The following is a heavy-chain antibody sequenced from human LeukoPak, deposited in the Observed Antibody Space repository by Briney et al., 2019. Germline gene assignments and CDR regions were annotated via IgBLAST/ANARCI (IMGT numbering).Heavy chain of an antibody. Sequence: GESLKISCKGSGYSFTTYWIGWVRQMPGKGLEWMGIIYPGDSDTRYSPSFQGQVTISADKSISTAYLQWSSLKASDTAMYYCARRGGYSYGNDAFDIWGQGTMVTVSS. CDR1: GYSFTTYW. CDR3: ARRGGYSYGNDAFDI. V-gene: IGHV5-51*01. J-gene: IGHJ3*02. CDR2: IYPGDSDT. D-gene: IGHD5-18*01.